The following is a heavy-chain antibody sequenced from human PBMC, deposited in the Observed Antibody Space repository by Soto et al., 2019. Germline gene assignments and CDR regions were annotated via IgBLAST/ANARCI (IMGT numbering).Heavy chain of an antibody. D-gene: IGHD3-22*01. CDR1: GFTFSSYS. V-gene: IGHV3-48*01. J-gene: IGHJ3*02. CDR3: ARCSSGYYVPDDAFDI. CDR2: ISSSTI. Sequence: HPGGSLRLSCAASGFTFSSYSMNWVRQAPGKGLEWVSYISSSTIYYADSVKGRFTISRDNAKNSLYLQMNSLRAEDTAVYYCARCSSGYYVPDDAFDIWGQGTMVTVSS.